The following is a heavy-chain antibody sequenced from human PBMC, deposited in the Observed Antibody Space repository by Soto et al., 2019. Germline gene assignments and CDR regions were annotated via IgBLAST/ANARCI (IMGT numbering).Heavy chain of an antibody. Sequence: SETLSLTCTVSGGSISSYYWSWIRQPPGKGLEWIGYIYYSGSTNYNPSLKSRVTISLDTSKNQFSLKLNSVTAADTAVYYCGRGGGSYFLRVYVFAPWGQEPRVTVS. V-gene: IGHV4-59*01. J-gene: IGHJ5*02. CDR1: GGSISSYY. CDR2: IYYSGST. D-gene: IGHD3-16*01. CDR3: GRGGGSYFLRVYVFAP.